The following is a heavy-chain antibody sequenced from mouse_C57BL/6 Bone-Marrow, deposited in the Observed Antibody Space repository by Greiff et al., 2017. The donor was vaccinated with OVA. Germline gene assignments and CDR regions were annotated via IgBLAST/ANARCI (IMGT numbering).Heavy chain of an antibody. V-gene: IGHV2-5*01. CDR1: GFSLTSYG. J-gene: IGHJ2*01. Sequence: QVQLQQSGPGLVQPSQSLSITCTVSGFSLTSYGVHWVRQSPGKGLEWLGVIWRGGSTDYNAAFMSRLSITKDNSKSQVFFKMNSLQADDTAIYYCAEMDKLGGDYLDYWGQGTTLTVSS. CDR3: AEMDKLGGDYLDY. CDR2: IWRGGST. D-gene: IGHD4-1*01.